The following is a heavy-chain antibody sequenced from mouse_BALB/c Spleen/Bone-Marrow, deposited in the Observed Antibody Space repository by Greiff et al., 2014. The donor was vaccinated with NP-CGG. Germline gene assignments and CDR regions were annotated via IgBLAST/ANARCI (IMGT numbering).Heavy chain of an antibody. Sequence: QVHVKQSGAELVKPGASVKLSCKTSGYTFTSCWIQWAKQRPGQGLGWIGEMFPRAGATYYNERFRGRATLTIDTSSSTAYMQLSSLTSEDSAVYFCARRDYDYDDYSMDYWGQGTSVTVSS. V-gene: IGHV1S132*01. CDR1: GYTFTSCW. CDR3: ARRDYDYDDYSMDY. CDR2: MFPRAGAT. J-gene: IGHJ4*01. D-gene: IGHD2-4*01.